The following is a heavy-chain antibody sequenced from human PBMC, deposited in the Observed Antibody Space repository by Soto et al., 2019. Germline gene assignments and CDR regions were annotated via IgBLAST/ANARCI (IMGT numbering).Heavy chain of an antibody. D-gene: IGHD5-12*01. V-gene: IGHV4-39*01. Sequence: SETLSLTCTVSGDSITSSTYSWGWIRQPPGKGLEWLATIYSSGSTFYNPSLNGRVTISVDTSKNQFSLKLTSVTAADTDLYYCASLISGYVKYWGQGTPVTVYS. CDR1: GDSITSSTYS. CDR2: IYSSGST. CDR3: ASLISGYVKY. J-gene: IGHJ4*02.